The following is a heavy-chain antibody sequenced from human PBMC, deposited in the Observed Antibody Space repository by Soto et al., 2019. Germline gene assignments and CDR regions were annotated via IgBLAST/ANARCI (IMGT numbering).Heavy chain of an antibody. Sequence: SETLSLTCTVSGDSISSPDYYRSWIRQAPGKGLELIGYVYYRGSIYYTPSFESRVSISIDTSKNQFSLRLTSVTAADSAVYFCARVTFTPNWFDSWGQGILVTVSS. CDR2: VYYRGSI. V-gene: IGHV4-30-4*01. CDR3: ARVTFTPNWFDS. J-gene: IGHJ5*01. D-gene: IGHD3-16*01. CDR1: GDSISSPDYY.